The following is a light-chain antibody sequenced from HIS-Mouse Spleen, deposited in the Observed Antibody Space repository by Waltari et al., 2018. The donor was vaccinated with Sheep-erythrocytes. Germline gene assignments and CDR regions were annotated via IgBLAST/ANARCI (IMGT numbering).Light chain of an antibody. Sequence: QSALTQPASQPGQLITISCTGTSSDVGSYNLVSWYQQHPGKAPKLMIYEGSKRPSGVSNRFSGSKSGNTASLTISGLQAEDEADYYCCSYAGSSTPWVFGGGTKLTVL. J-gene: IGLJ3*02. CDR1: SSDVGSYNL. CDR3: CSYAGSSTPWV. CDR2: EGS. V-gene: IGLV2-23*01.